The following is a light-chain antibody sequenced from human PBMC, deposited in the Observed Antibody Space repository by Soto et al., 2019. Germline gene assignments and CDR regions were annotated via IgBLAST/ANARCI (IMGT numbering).Light chain of an antibody. CDR3: QAWDGISVV. CDR1: KLGDKY. CDR2: QDT. J-gene: IGLJ2*01. Sequence: SSELTQPPSVSVSPGQTASITCSGDKLGDKYACWYQQKPGQSPVLVIYQDTKRPSGIPERFSGSNSGNTATLTISGTQAMDEADYYCQAWDGISVVFGGGTKLTVL. V-gene: IGLV3-1*01.